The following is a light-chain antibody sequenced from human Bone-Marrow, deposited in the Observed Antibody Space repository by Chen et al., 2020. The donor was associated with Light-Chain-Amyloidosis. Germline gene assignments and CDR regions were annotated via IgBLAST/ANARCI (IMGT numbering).Light chain of an antibody. Sequence: SYVLTQPSSVSVAPGQTATIACGGNNIGSTSVHWYQQTPGQAPLLVVYDDSDRPSGIPERLYGSSSGNTATLTISRVEAGDEADYSCQVWDRSSDRPVFGGGTTLTVL. CDR1: NIGSTS. CDR3: QVWDRSSDRPV. V-gene: IGLV3-21*02. J-gene: IGLJ3*02. CDR2: DDS.